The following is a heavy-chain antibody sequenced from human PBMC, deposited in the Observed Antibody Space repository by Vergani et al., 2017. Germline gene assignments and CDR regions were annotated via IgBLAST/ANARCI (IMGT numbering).Heavy chain of an antibody. J-gene: IGHJ6*02. CDR1: GGSISSGSYY. D-gene: IGHD3-22*01. CDR2: IYTSGST. CDR3: ARSGGYYSYYYYGRDV. V-gene: IGHV4-61*02. Sequence: QVQLQESGPGLVKPSQTLSLTCTVSGGSISSGSYYWSWIRQPAGKGLEWIGRIYTSGSTNYNPSLKSRVTISVDTSKNQFSLKLSSVTAADTAVYYCARSGGYYSYYYYGRDVWGQGTTVTVSS.